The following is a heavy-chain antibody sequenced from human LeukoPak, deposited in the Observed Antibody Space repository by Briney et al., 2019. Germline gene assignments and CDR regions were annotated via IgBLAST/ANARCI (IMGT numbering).Heavy chain of an antibody. J-gene: IGHJ4*02. Sequence: PSEILSLTCAVYGGSFSGHYWTWIRQPPGKGLEWIGEINHSGSTNYNPSLKSRVTISVDTSKNQFSLKLSSVTAADTAVYYCARDHSTYGSSPTDYRGQGTLLTVSS. D-gene: IGHD3-10*01. CDR3: ARDHSTYGSSPTDY. CDR2: INHSGST. CDR1: GGSFSGHY. V-gene: IGHV4-34*01.